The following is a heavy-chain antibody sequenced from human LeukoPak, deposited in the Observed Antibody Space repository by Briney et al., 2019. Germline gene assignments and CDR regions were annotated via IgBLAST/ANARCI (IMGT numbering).Heavy chain of an antibody. D-gene: IGHD3-3*01. J-gene: IGHJ6*02. CDR1: GGTFSSYA. V-gene: IGHV1-69*04. CDR3: ARDHESGYYSPGPVYYYGMDV. Sequence: ASVKVSCKASGGTFSSYAISWVRQAPGQGLEWMGRIIPILGIANYAQKFQGRVTITADKSTSTAYMELSSLRSEDTAVYYCARDHESGYYSPGPVYYYGMDVWGQGTTVTVSS. CDR2: IIPILGIA.